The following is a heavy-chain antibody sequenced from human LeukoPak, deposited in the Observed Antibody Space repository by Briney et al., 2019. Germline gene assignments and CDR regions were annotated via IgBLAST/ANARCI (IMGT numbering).Heavy chain of an antibody. J-gene: IGHJ5*02. Sequence: ASVKVSCKASGYTFTGYYMHWVRQAPGQGLEWMGWINPNSGGTNYVQKFQGRVTMTRDTSISTAYMELSRLRSDDTAVYYCAAEYSGYVNWFDPWGQGTLVTVSS. CDR2: INPNSGGT. V-gene: IGHV1-2*02. D-gene: IGHD5-12*01. CDR3: AAEYSGYVNWFDP. CDR1: GYTFTGYY.